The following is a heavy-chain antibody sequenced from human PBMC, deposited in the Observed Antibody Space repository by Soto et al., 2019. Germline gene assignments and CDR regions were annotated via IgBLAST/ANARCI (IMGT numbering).Heavy chain of an antibody. CDR1: GYTFTSYG. J-gene: IGHJ4*02. CDR2: ISAYNGNT. Sequence: ASVKVSCKASGYTFTSYGISWVRQAPGQGLEWMGWISAYNGNTNYAQKLQGRVTMTTDTSTSTAYMELRSLRSDDTAAYYCAREKKDCSSTSCYDYWGQGTLVTVSS. D-gene: IGHD2-2*01. CDR3: AREKKDCSSTSCYDY. V-gene: IGHV1-18*01.